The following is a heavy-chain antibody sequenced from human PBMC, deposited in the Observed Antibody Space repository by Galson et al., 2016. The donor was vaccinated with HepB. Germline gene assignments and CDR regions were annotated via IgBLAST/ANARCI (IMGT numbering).Heavy chain of an antibody. CDR2: IWYDGNNK. Sequence: SLRLSCAASGFTFSTSAMSWVRQAPGKGLEWVALIWYDGNNKYYADSVKGRFTISRDNSRNTLYLQMNSLRAEDTAIYYCTRDVSYGLDVWGQGTTVTVSS. J-gene: IGHJ6*02. CDR1: GFTFSTSA. D-gene: IGHD5/OR15-5a*01. V-gene: IGHV3-33*08. CDR3: TRDVSYGLDV.